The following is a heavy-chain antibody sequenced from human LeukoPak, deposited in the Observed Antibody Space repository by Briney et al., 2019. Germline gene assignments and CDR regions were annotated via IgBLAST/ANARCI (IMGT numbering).Heavy chain of an antibody. Sequence: GGSLRLSCAASGFTFSSYGMHWVRQAPGKGLEWVAVIWYDGSNKYYADSVKGRFTISRDNSKNTLYLQMNSLRAEDTAVYYFAKDRLRAHYYYYMDVWGKGTTVTVSS. J-gene: IGHJ6*03. D-gene: IGHD3-16*01. CDR1: GFTFSSYG. CDR2: IWYDGSNK. CDR3: AKDRLRAHYYYYMDV. V-gene: IGHV3-33*06.